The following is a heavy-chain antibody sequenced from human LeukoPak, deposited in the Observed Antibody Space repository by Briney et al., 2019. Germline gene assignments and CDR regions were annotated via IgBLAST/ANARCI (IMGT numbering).Heavy chain of an antibody. V-gene: IGHV3-23*01. Sequence: GESLRLSCAASGFPFSSHAMTWVRQAPGKGLEWVSGISTRGDATSHADSVQGRFTISSDNSKHTLYPQMTSLRAEDTAVYYCSKGHTSNWYLFDQWGQGTLVTVSS. CDR3: SKGHTSNWYLFDQ. CDR1: GFPFSSHA. J-gene: IGHJ4*02. D-gene: IGHD6-13*01. CDR2: ISTRGDAT.